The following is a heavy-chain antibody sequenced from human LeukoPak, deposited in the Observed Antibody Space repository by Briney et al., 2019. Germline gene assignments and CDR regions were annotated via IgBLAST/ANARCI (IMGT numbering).Heavy chain of an antibody. CDR2: IYYSGST. CDR1: GGSISSSSYY. CDR3: ARTYGDYTTLFDY. J-gene: IGHJ4*02. V-gene: IGHV4-39*07. Sequence: SETLSLTCTVSGGSISSSSYYWGWIRQPPGKGLEWIGSIYYSGSTYYNPSLKSRVTISVDTSKNQFSLKLSSVTAADTAVYYCARTYGDYTTLFDYWGQGTLVTVSS. D-gene: IGHD4-17*01.